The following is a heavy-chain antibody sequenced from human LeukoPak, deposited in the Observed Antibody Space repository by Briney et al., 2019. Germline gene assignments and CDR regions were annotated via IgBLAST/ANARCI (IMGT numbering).Heavy chain of an antibody. V-gene: IGHV3-66*01. CDR1: GFTVNDNY. D-gene: IGHD5-18*01. CDR2: IYSAGTT. Sequence: PGGSLRLSCAASGFTVNDNYISWVRQAPGKGLEWVALIYSAGTTHADSVRGRFTISRDKSKNMLYLQMNSLRAEDTAVYFCARAQGGKIQLWDYYFDYWGQGTLVTVSS. J-gene: IGHJ4*02. CDR3: ARAQGGKIQLWDYYFDY.